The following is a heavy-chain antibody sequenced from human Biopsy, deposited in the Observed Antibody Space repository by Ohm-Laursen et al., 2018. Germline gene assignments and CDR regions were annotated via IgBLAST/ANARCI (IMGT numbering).Heavy chain of an antibody. Sequence: SVKVSCKVPGGTFSNYGVNWVRQAPGQGLEWLGGNIPILGTGNYAQKFQDRVTVAADTSTSTATMELRSLRSDDTAVYYCATKLAGYFHHWGQGTLVIVSS. CDR2: NIPILGTG. J-gene: IGHJ1*01. CDR3: ATKLAGYFHH. V-gene: IGHV1-69*06. CDR1: GGTFSNYG.